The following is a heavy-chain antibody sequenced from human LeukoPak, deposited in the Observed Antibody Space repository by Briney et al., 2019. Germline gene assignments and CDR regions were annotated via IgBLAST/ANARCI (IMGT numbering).Heavy chain of an antibody. CDR1: GFTFSEYA. V-gene: IGHV3-9*01. J-gene: IGHJ3*02. D-gene: IGHD3-3*01. CDR2: ISCNSGSI. CDR3: AKDPSPGRFLEWFLSNDAFDI. Sequence: RSLRLSSAASGFTFSEYATHWVRHAPGKGLGWGSGISCNSGSIGSADSVKGRFTISRDNAKNSLYLQMNSLRAEDTALYYCAKDPSPGRFLEWFLSNDAFDIWGQGTMVTVSS.